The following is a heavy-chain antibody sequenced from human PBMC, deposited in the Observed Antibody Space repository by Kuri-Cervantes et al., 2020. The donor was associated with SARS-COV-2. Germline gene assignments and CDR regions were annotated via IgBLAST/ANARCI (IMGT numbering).Heavy chain of an antibody. Sequence: GESLKISCAASGFTFSSYWMSWVRQAPGKGLEWVANIKQDGGEKYYVDSVKGRFTISRDNAKNSLYLQMNSLRAEDTAVYYCARVVYSSYPGGLRVWGKGTTVTVSS. D-gene: IGHD6-6*01. CDR1: GFTFSSYW. CDR2: IKQDGGEK. J-gene: IGHJ6*04. V-gene: IGHV3-7*01. CDR3: ARVVYSSYPGGLRV.